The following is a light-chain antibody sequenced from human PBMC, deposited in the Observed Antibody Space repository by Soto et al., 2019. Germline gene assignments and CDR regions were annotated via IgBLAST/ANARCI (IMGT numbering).Light chain of an antibody. CDR3: QHYNGYPQT. Sequence: DIQMTQSPGSLSSSFGDRVTITCRASQGIDTYLAWFQQKPGKAPKTLIYAASSLHSGVPSRFSGSGFGTDFTLTISSLQPEDFATYYCQHYNGYPQTFGQGTRLEIK. V-gene: IGKV1-16*01. J-gene: IGKJ5*01. CDR2: AAS. CDR1: QGIDTY.